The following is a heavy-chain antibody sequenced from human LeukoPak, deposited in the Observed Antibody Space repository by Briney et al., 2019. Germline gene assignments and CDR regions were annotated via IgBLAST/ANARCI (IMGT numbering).Heavy chain of an antibody. CDR1: GDSISSYY. CDR3: ARDGFMRGSSLVRAFDI. V-gene: IGHV4-59*01. J-gene: IGHJ3*02. CDR2: IYYSGST. Sequence: SETLSLTCTVSGDSISSYYWSWIRQPPGKGLERIGYIYYSGSTNYNPSLKSRVTISVDTSKDQFSLKLSSVTAADTAVYYCARDGFMRGSSLVRAFDIWGQGTMVTVSS. D-gene: IGHD6-13*01.